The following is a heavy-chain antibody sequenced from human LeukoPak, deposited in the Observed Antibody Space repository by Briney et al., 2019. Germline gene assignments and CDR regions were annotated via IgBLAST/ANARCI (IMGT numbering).Heavy chain of an antibody. CDR1: GFTFSSYG. V-gene: IGHV3-30*18. Sequence: GGSLRLSCAASGFTFSSYGMHWVRQAPGKGLEWVAVISYDGSNKYYADSVKGRFTISRDNSKNTLYLQMNSLRAEDTAVYYCAKDHGYSGSWYDRGRNYFDYWGQGTLVTVSS. J-gene: IGHJ4*02. CDR2: ISYDGSNK. CDR3: AKDHGYSGSWYDRGRNYFDY. D-gene: IGHD6-13*01.